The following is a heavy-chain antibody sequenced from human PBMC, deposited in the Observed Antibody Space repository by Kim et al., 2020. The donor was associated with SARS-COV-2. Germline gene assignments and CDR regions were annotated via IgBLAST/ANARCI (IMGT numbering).Heavy chain of an antibody. CDR3: VRGGADFGEVFLLDF. CDR1: GFTFSNYG. D-gene: IGHD3-10*01. Sequence: GGSLRLSCAASGFTFSNYGMSWVRQAPGKGLEWVSAIRDNGTSTNYADSVKGRFTISRDDSKNTLFLQMNSLRTEDMAIYFCVRGGADFGEVFLLDFWGQGTLVTVSS. V-gene: IGHV3-23*01. CDR2: IRDNGTST. J-gene: IGHJ4*02.